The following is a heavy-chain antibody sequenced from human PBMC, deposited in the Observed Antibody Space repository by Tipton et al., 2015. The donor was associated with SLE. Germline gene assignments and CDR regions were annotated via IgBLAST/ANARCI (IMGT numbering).Heavy chain of an antibody. Sequence: QVQLVQSGAEVKKPGASVKVSCKASGYTFTGYYMHWVRQAPGQGLEWMGWINPNSGGTNYAQKLQGRVTMTRDTSTNTVYMELSSLRSEDTAVYYCARVSSTSCLDPWGQGTLVTVSS. V-gene: IGHV1-2*02. CDR3: ARVSSTSCLDP. CDR1: GYTFTGYY. D-gene: IGHD2-2*01. J-gene: IGHJ5*02. CDR2: INPNSGGT.